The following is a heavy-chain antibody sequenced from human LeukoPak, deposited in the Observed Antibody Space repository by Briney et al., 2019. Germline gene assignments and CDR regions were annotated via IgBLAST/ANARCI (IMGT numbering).Heavy chain of an antibody. V-gene: IGHV1-46*01. CDR1: GYTFTSYY. Sequence: GASVKVSCKASGYTFTSYYMHWVRQAPGQGLEWMGIINPSGGSTSYAQKFQGRVTMSRDTSTSTVYMDLSSLRSEDTAMYYCARDLSHRYYHRTGYAFDYWGQGTLVTVSS. D-gene: IGHD3/OR15-3a*01. CDR2: INPSGGST. J-gene: IGHJ4*02. CDR3: ARDLSHRYYHRTGYAFDY.